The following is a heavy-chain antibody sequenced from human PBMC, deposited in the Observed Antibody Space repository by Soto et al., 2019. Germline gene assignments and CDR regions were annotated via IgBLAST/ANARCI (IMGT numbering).Heavy chain of an antibody. CDR3: ARDLYLYDFWSGFHPWWFDP. V-gene: IGHV1-18*01. CDR2: ISAYNGNT. J-gene: IGHJ5*02. D-gene: IGHD3-3*01. CDR1: GYTFTSYC. Sequence: ASVKVSCKASGYTFTSYCISWVLQAPGQGLEWMGWISAYNGNTNYAQKLQGRVTMTTDTSTSTAYMELRSLRSDDTAVYYCARDLYLYDFWSGFHPWWFDPWGQGTLVTVSS.